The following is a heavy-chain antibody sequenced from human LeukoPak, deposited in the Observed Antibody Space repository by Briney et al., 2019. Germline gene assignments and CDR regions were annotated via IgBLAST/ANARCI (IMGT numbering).Heavy chain of an antibody. D-gene: IGHD2-2*01. CDR2: ISYDGSNK. J-gene: IGHJ6*02. V-gene: IGHV3-30-3*01. CDR3: ARDLGTSLYGMDV. Sequence: GGSLKLSCAASGFTFSSYAMHWVRQAPGKGLEWVAVISYDGSNKYYADSVKGRFTISRDNSKNTLYLQMNSLRAEDTAVYYCARDLGTSLYGMDVWSQGTTVTVSS. CDR1: GFTFSSYA.